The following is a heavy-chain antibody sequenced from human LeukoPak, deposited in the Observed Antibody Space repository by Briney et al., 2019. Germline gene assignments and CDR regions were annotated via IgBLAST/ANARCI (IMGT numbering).Heavy chain of an antibody. J-gene: IGHJ4*02. CDR3: AKDPRQYSSGWSEGY. D-gene: IGHD6-19*01. CDR2: IRYDGSNK. CDR1: GFTCSSYG. Sequence: PGGSLRLSCAASGFTCSSYGMHWVRQAPGKGLEWVAFIRYDGSNKYYADSVKGRFTISRDNPKNTLYLQMNSLRAEDTAVYYCAKDPRQYSSGWSEGYWGQGTLVTVSS. V-gene: IGHV3-30*02.